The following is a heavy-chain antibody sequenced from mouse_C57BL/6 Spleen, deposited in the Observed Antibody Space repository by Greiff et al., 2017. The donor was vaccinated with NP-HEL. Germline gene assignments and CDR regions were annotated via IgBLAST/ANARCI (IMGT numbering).Heavy chain of an antibody. CDR3: ARNYGSTFDY. D-gene: IGHD1-1*01. CDR1: GYAFSSSW. Sequence: VQLQESGPELVKPGASVKISCKASGYAFSSSWMNWVKQRPGKGLEWIGRIYPGDGDTNYNGKFKGKATLTADKSSRTAYMQLSSLTSEDSAVYFCARNYGSTFDYWGQGTTLTVSS. J-gene: IGHJ2*01. CDR2: IYPGDGDT. V-gene: IGHV1-82*01.